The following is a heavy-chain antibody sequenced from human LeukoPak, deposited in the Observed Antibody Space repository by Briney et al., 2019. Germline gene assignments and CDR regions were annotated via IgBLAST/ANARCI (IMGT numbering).Heavy chain of an antibody. Sequence: GSLRLSCAASGFTFSSYAMSWVRQAPGKGLEWVSAISGIGGSTYYADSVKGRFTISRDNSKNTLYPQMNSLRAEDTAVYYCAKTPDIVVVTAITGSFDYWGQGTLVTVSS. J-gene: IGHJ4*02. CDR2: ISGIGGST. CDR3: AKTPDIVVVTAITGSFDY. V-gene: IGHV3-23*01. D-gene: IGHD2-21*02. CDR1: GFTFSSYA.